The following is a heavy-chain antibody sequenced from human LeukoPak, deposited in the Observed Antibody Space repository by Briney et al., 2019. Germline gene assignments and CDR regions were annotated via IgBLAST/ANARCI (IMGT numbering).Heavy chain of an antibody. J-gene: IGHJ5*02. V-gene: IGHV4-39*07. CDR1: GGSISSSSSY. Sequence: SETLSLTCTVSGGSISSSSSYWGWIRQPPGKRLEWIGSIYYSGSTYYNPSLKSRVTISVDTSKNQFSLKLSSVTAADTAVYYCARDIVVVTAASNWFDPWGQGTLVTVSS. D-gene: IGHD2-21*02. CDR2: IYYSGST. CDR3: ARDIVVVTAASNWFDP.